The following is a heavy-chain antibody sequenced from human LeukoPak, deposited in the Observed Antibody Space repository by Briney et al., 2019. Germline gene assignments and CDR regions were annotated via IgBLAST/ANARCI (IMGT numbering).Heavy chain of an antibody. CDR2: IKSKTDGGTT. J-gene: IGHJ3*02. D-gene: IGHD5-18*01. CDR1: GFTFSNAW. V-gene: IGHV3-15*01. Sequence: PGGSLRLSCAASGFTFSNAWMSWVRQAPGKGLEWVGRIKSKTDGGTTDYAAPVKGRFTISRDDSKNTLYLQMNSLKTEDTAVYYCTTDNGYSYSNDAFDIWGQGTMVTVSS. CDR3: TTDNGYSYSNDAFDI.